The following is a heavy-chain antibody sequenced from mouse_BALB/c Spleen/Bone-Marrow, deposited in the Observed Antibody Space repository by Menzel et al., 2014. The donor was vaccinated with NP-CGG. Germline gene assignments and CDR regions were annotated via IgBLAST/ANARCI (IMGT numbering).Heavy chain of an antibody. CDR3: ARDAMDY. J-gene: IGHJ4*01. CDR1: GYTFTDYA. Sequence: QVHVKQSGAELVRPGVSVKISCKGSGYTFTDYAMHWVKQSHAKSLEWIGVISTYYGDASYSQKFKGKATMTVDKSSSTAYMELARLTSEDSAIYYCARDAMDYWGQGTSVTVSS. V-gene: IGHV1S137*01. CDR2: ISTYYGDA.